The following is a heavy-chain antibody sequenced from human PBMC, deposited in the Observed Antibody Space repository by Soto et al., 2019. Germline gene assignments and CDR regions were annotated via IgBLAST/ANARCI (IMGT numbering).Heavy chain of an antibody. V-gene: IGHV3-74*01. CDR3: ARVNPGYSYVNY. Sequence: EVQLVESGGGLVQPGGSLRLSCAASGFTFSSYWMLWVRQAPGKGLVWVSRINSDGNTTSYADSVKGRFTISRDNAKNTLYLQMNSLSAEDTAVYYCARVNPGYSYVNYWGQGTLVTVSS. J-gene: IGHJ4*02. CDR2: INSDGNTT. CDR1: GFTFSSYW. D-gene: IGHD5-18*01.